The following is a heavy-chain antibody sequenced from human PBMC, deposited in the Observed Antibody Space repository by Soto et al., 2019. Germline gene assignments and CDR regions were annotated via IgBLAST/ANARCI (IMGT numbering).Heavy chain of an antibody. CDR2: IHHSGST. Sequence: QMQLQESGPGLVKPSETLSLTCAVSSASIISEQRWTWVRQPPGKGLEWIGEIHHSGSTNNNPSLRSRVTMSVDKSKNQFSLNLKSVTAADTALYYCARSFGWYAIDHWGQGTLVIVYS. J-gene: IGHJ4*02. CDR3: ARSFGWYAIDH. V-gene: IGHV4-4*02. CDR1: SASIISEQR. D-gene: IGHD6-19*01.